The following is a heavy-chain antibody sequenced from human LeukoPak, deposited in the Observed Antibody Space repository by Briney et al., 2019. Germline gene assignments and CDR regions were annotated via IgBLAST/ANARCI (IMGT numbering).Heavy chain of an antibody. D-gene: IGHD3-16*01. J-gene: IGHJ4*02. CDR2: INSDGSST. CDR3: ARGGVDY. Sequence: GRSLRLSCAVSGFTFSSYAMSWVRHAPGKGLEWVSRINSDGSSTSYADSVKGRFTISRDNAKNTLYLQMNSLRAEDTAVYYCARGGVDYWGRGTLVTVSS. V-gene: IGHV3-74*01. CDR1: GFTFSSYA.